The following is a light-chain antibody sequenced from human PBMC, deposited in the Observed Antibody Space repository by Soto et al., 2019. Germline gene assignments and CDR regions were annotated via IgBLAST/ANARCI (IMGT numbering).Light chain of an antibody. CDR1: QSVSSN. V-gene: IGKV3-15*01. Sequence: EIVMTQSPATLSVSPGERATLSCRASQSVSSNLAWYQQKPGQAPRLLIYGASTRATGIPARFSGSGSGTGFTLTVSSLLSEDFAVFYCQQYNNWPLTVGGGTKVEIK. CDR2: GAS. CDR3: QQYNNWPLT. J-gene: IGKJ4*01.